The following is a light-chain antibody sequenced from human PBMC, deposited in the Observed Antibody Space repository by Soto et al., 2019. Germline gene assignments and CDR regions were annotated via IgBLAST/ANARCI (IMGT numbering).Light chain of an antibody. J-gene: IGKJ4*01. V-gene: IGKV1-12*01. CDR1: QDISTW. CDR3: QQGNSFPLT. CDR2: TAS. Sequence: DIQMTQSPSSVSASVRDRVTITCRASQDISTWLAWFQQKPGEAPRLLIYTASSLHSGVPSRFSGSGSGTDFTLTISSLQPEDFATYYCQQGNSFPLTFGGGTKVEIK.